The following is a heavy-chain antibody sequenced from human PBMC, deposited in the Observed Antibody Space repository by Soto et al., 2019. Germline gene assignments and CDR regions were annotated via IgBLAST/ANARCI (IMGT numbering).Heavy chain of an antibody. D-gene: IGHD2-2*01. CDR3: AKDIGCSSTSCPPHYYYYMDV. Sequence: GGSLRLSCAASGFTFDDYAMHWVRQAPGKGLEWVSGISWNSGSIGYADSVKGRFTISRDNAKNSLYLQMNSLRAEDTALYYCAKDIGCSSTSCPPHYYYYMDVWGKGTTVTVSS. J-gene: IGHJ6*03. CDR2: ISWNSGSI. V-gene: IGHV3-9*01. CDR1: GFTFDDYA.